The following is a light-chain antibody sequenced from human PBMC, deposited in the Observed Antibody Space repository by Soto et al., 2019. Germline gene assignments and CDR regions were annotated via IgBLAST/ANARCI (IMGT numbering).Light chain of an antibody. CDR2: GAS. CDR3: QQYGDSPT. CDR1: QSVGMNY. V-gene: IGKV3-20*01. J-gene: IGKJ1*01. Sequence: DIVLTQSPGTLSLSPGERGTLSCRASQSVGMNYLAWYQQQPGQAPMLLIYGASSRATGVPDRFSGSGSGTDFTLTSNILEPDGVAVYIWQQYGDSPTFGQGTKV.